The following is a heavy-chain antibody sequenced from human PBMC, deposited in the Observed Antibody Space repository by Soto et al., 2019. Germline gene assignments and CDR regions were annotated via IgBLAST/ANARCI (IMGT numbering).Heavy chain of an antibody. CDR3: AREVNYDFSSGSAWFDP. J-gene: IGHJ5*02. Sequence: PSETLSLTCAVYGGSFSGYYCSWIRQPPGKGLEWIGEINHSGSTNYNPSLKSRVTISVDTSKNQFSLKLSSVTAADTAVYYCAREVNYDFSSGSAWFDPRGQGTLVTVSS. CDR2: INHSGST. V-gene: IGHV4-34*01. CDR1: GGSFSGYY. D-gene: IGHD3-3*01.